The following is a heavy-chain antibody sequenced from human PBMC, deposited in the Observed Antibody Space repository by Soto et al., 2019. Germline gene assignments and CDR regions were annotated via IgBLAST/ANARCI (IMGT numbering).Heavy chain of an antibody. V-gene: IGHV3-23*01. D-gene: IGHD1-26*01. CDR3: AKDYGGSDPLDH. J-gene: IGHJ5*02. CDR2: ITESGAST. CDR1: GFTFSSYA. Sequence: EVQLLESGGGLVQPGGSLRLSCAASGFTFSSYAMSWVRQTPGKGLAWVSGITESGASTYYADSVKGRFTISRDNSKNTLYLQMSSLSGEDTAIYYCAKDYGGSDPLDHWGPGTLVTVSS.